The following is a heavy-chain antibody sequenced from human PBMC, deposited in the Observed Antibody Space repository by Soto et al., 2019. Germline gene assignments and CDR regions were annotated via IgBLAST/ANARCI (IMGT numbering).Heavy chain of an antibody. Sequence: LRLSCAASGFTFDDYAMHWVRQVPGKGLEWVSGINWNSGSIGYGDSVKGRFAISRDNAKDSLHLQMNSLSAEDTALYYCVKDESINWYSGHFRHWGQGTLVTVSS. CDR1: GFTFDDYA. CDR3: VKDESINWYSGHFRH. J-gene: IGHJ1*01. V-gene: IGHV3-9*01. D-gene: IGHD6-13*01. CDR2: INWNSGSI.